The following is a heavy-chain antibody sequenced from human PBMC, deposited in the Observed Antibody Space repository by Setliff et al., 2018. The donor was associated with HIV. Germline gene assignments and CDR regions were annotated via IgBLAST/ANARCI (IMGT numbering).Heavy chain of an antibody. CDR2: IYHSGST. CDR1: GYSISSGYF. V-gene: IGHV4-38-2*01. J-gene: IGHJ4*02. CDR3: ARLRISGWDLDY. Sequence: SETLSLTCGVSGYSISSGYFWGWIRQPPGKGLEWIGSIYHSGSTYCNPSLKSRVTISLDTSKNQFSLKLTSVTAADTAVYYCARLRISGWDLDYWGQGTLVTVAS. D-gene: IGHD6-19*01.